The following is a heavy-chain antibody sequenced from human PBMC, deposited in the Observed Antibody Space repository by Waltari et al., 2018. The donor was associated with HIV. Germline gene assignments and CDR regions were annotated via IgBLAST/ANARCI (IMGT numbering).Heavy chain of an antibody. D-gene: IGHD6-19*01. CDR1: GDSVSSNSAA. V-gene: IGHV6-1*01. Sequence: QVQLQQSGPGLVKPSQTLSLTCAISGDSVSSNSAAWNWIRQSPSRGLEWLGRKYESSKLYNYYAVSVKSRISINPDTSKTQFSLQLNSVTPEDTAVYYCAREGIGGYSSGWYFDYWGQGTLVTVSS. CDR2: KYESSKLYN. CDR3: AREGIGGYSSGWYFDY. J-gene: IGHJ4*02.